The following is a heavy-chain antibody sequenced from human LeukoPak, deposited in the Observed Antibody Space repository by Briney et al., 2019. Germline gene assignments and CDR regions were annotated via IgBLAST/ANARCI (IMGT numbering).Heavy chain of an antibody. Sequence: GGSLRLSCAASGFTFSNYWMSWVRQAPGKGLEWVANIRQDGSENYYVDSVKGRFTISRDNAKNSLYLQMNSLRAEDTALYYCAKMHNWNYFDYWGQGTLVTVSS. CDR1: GFTFSNYW. CDR3: AKMHNWNYFDY. CDR2: IRQDGSEN. V-gene: IGHV3-7*03. D-gene: IGHD1-20*01. J-gene: IGHJ4*02.